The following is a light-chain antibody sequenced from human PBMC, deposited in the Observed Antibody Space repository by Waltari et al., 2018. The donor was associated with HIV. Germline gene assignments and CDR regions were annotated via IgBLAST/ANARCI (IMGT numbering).Light chain of an antibody. CDR3: QQYYSTPLT. CDR1: QSVLYSSNNKNY. V-gene: IGKV4-1*01. CDR2: WAS. J-gene: IGKJ4*01. Sequence: DIVMTQSPDSLAVSLGERATINCKSSQSVLYSSNNKNYLAWYQQKPGQPPELLIYWASTRESGVLDRFSGSGSATDFTLTISSLQAEDVAVYYCQQYYSTPLTFGGGTQVEIK.